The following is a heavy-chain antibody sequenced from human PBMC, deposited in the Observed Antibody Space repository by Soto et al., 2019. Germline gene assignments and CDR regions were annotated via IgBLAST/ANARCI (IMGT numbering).Heavy chain of an antibody. CDR1: AFMFSPYS. D-gene: IGHD1-26*01. Sequence: PRESLRLSCTASAFMFSPYSMNWVRHAPGKGLEWVSYISRSSSTLYYADSVKGRFTISRDNSKNTLYLQMNSLRAEDTAVYYCATAPLVGATSPWDCWGQG. CDR3: ATAPLVGATSPWDC. CDR2: ISRSSSTL. V-gene: IGHV3-48*01. J-gene: IGHJ4*02.